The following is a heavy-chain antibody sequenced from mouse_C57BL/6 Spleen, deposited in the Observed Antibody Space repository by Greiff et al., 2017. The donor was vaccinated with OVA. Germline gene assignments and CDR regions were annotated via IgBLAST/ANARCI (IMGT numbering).Heavy chain of an antibody. D-gene: IGHD1-1*01. CDR1: GYAFTNYL. CDR2: INPGSGGT. CDR3: ARPGSSYGFAY. Sequence: QVQLKESGAELVRPGTSVKVSCKASGYAFTNYLIEWVKQRPGQGLEWIGVINPGSGGTNYNETFKGKATLTADKSSSTAYMQLSSLTSEDAAVYFCARPGSSYGFAYWGQGTLVTVSA. V-gene: IGHV1-54*01. J-gene: IGHJ3*01.